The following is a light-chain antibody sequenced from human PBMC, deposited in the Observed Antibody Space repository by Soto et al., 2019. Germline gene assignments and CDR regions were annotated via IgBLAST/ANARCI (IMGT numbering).Light chain of an antibody. J-gene: IGLJ2*01. CDR3: QPWVGTGNVV. CDR2: LNSDGSH. V-gene: IGLV4-69*01. CDR1: SGHSSYA. Sequence: QPVLTQSPSASASLGASVKVTCTLSSGHSSYAIAWHQQQPEKGPRYLMKLNSDGSHSKGDGIPDRFSGSSSGAERYLTISSLQSEDEADYYCQPWVGTGNVVFGGGTKLTVL.